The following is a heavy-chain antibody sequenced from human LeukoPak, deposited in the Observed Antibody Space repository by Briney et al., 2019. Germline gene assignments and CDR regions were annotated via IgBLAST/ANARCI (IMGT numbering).Heavy chain of an antibody. CDR1: GGTFSSYA. CDR2: IIPILGIA. Sequence: SVKVSCKASGGTFSSYAISWVRQAPGQGLEWMGRIIPILGIANYAQKFQGRVTITADKSTSTAYMELSSLRSEDTAVYYCGRIPAAVNYYYYGMDVWGQGTTVTVSS. CDR3: GRIPAAVNYYYYGMDV. J-gene: IGHJ6*02. D-gene: IGHD2-2*01. V-gene: IGHV1-69*04.